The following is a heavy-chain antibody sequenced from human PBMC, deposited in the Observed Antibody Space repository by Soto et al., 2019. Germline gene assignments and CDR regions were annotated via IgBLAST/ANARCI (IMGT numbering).Heavy chain of an antibody. Sequence: ASVKVSCKASGYTFTSYYMHWVRQAPGQGLEWMGIINPSGGSTSYAQKFQGRVTMTRDTSTSTVYMELSSLRSEDTAVYYCARDHVVYAPTGGDLYYYYYGMDVWGQGTTVTVSS. V-gene: IGHV1-46*01. CDR2: INPSGGST. CDR1: GYTFTSYY. D-gene: IGHD2-8*02. J-gene: IGHJ6*02. CDR3: ARDHVVYAPTGGDLYYYYYGMDV.